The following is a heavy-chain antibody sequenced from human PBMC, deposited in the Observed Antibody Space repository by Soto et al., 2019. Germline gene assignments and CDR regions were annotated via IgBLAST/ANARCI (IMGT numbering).Heavy chain of an antibody. V-gene: IGHV4-4*02. CDR2: SYHSGST. D-gene: IGHD3-10*01. CDR1: GGSISSSNW. CDR3: ATRRDGSGSLDQ. J-gene: IGHJ4*02. Sequence: KPSETLSLTCAVSGGSISSSNWWNCVRQPPGKGLEWIGESYHSGSTNYNPSLKSRGTISVEKSKNQFSLKLSSVTAADTAVYFCATRRDGSGSLDQWGQGTLVTVSS.